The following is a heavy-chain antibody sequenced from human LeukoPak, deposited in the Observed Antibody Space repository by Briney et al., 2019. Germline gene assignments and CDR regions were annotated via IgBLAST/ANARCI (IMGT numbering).Heavy chain of an antibody. CDR2: IKQDGSEK. J-gene: IGHJ6*02. CDR1: GFTFSSYW. D-gene: IGHD4-17*01. Sequence: GGSLRLSCAASGFTFSSYWMSWVRQAPGKGLEWVANIKQDGSEKYYVDSVKGRFTISRDNAKNSLYLQMNSLRAEDTAVYYCARESPTVTTEAYGMDVWGQGTTVTVSS. CDR3: ARESPTVTTEAYGMDV. V-gene: IGHV3-7*01.